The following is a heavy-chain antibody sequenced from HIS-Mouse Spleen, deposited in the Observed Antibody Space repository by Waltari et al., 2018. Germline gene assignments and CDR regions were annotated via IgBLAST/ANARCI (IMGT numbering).Heavy chain of an antibody. CDR1: GGSISSSSYY. D-gene: IGHD6-13*01. Sequence: QLQLQESGPGLVKPSETLSLTCTVSGGSISSSSYYWGWIRQPPGKGLEGIGSIYSRGGTYYTPSLKRRVTISVDTSKNQCSLKLSSVTAADTAVYYCAREIPYSSSWYDWYFDLWGRGTLVTVSS. V-gene: IGHV4-39*07. CDR3: AREIPYSSSWYDWYFDL. J-gene: IGHJ2*01. CDR2: IYSRGGT.